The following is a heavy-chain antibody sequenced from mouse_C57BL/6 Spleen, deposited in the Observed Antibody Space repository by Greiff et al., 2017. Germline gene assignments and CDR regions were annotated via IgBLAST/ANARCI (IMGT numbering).Heavy chain of an antibody. CDR3: TRDGSSYHWYFDV. Sequence: QVQLQQSGAELVRPGASVTLSCKASGYTFTDYEMHWVKQTPVHGLEWIGAIDPETGGTAYNQKFKGKAILTADKSSSTAYMELRSLTSEDSAVYYCTRDGSSYHWYFDVWGTGTTVTVSS. V-gene: IGHV1-15*01. J-gene: IGHJ1*03. D-gene: IGHD1-1*01. CDR1: GYTFTDYE. CDR2: IDPETGGT.